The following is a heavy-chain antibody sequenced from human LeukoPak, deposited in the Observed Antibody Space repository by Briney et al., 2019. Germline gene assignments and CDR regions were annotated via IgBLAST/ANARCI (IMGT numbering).Heavy chain of an antibody. CDR3: VRDGSGYDY. CDR1: RFTFSNYW. CDR2: INQGGSEK. V-gene: IGHV3-7*05. D-gene: IGHD6-19*01. J-gene: IGHJ4*02. Sequence: GGSLILSCAASRFTFSNYWMSWVRQPAGKGLEWVANINQGGSEKYYLNSVKGRFTISRDNAKNSLYLQMNSLRADDTAIYYCVRDGSGYDYWGQGTLVTVSS.